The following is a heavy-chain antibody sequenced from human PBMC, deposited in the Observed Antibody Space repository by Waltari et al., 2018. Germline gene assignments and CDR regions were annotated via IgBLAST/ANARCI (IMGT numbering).Heavy chain of an antibody. D-gene: IGHD2-15*01. Sequence: EVQLVGSGGGLVKPGGSLRLACAASGFTFSSYTMNWVRQAPGKGVEWVSSISSGRSYIYYAASVKGRFTISRDNAKNSLYLQRNSLRAEDTAVYYCAREWGVMVGTAGYYFDYWGQGTLVTVSS. CDR1: GFTFSSYT. CDR2: ISSGRSYI. J-gene: IGHJ4*02. V-gene: IGHV3-21*01. CDR3: AREWGVMVGTAGYYFDY.